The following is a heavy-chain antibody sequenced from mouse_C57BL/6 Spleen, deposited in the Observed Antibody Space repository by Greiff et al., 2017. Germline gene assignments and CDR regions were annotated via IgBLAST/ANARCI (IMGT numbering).Heavy chain of an antibody. D-gene: IGHD3-2*02. V-gene: IGHV1-59*01. J-gene: IGHJ4*01. CDR2: IDPSDSYT. Sequence: QVQLQQPGAELVMPGASVKLSCKASGYTFTSYWMHWVKQRPGQGLEWIGVIDPSDSYTNYNQKFKGKATLTVDTSSSTAYMQLSSLTSEDSAVYYCARHSAGYHPMDYWRQGTSHTVSS. CDR1: GYTFTSYW. CDR3: ARHSAGYHPMDY.